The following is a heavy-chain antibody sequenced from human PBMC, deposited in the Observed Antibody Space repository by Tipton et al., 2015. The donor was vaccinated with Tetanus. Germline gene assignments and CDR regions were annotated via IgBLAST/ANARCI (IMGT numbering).Heavy chain of an antibody. CDR3: ATVGLVTASVKY. V-gene: IGHV4-39*07. D-gene: IGHD2-21*02. J-gene: IGHJ4*01. Sequence: TLSLTCAVSGRSLSGSTYYWGWIRQPPGKGLEWIGGFYYSGSSYYNSSLKSRVTISLDRSKNQFSLKLTSVTAADTAVYYCATVGLVTASVKYWGQGTLVTVSS. CDR1: GRSLSGSTYY. CDR2: FYYSGSS.